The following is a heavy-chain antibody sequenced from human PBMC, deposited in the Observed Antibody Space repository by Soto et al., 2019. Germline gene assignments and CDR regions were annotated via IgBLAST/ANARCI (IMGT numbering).Heavy chain of an antibody. V-gene: IGHV1-24*01. D-gene: IGHD3-10*01. J-gene: IGHJ4*02. CDR2: FDPEDGET. CDR1: GYTLTELS. CDR3: ATDLRSGYYGSGSDYFDY. Sequence: ASVKVSCKXSGYTLTELSMHWVRQAPGKGLEWMGGFDPEDGETIYAQKFQGRVTMTEDTSTDTAYMELSSLRSEDTAVYYCATDLRSGYYGSGSDYFDYWGQGTLVTVSS.